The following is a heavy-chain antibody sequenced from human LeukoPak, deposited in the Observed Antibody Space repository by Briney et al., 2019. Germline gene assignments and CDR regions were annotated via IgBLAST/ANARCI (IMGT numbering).Heavy chain of an antibody. J-gene: IGHJ4*02. CDR3: ATGTEMDRGVIINGHLDY. V-gene: IGHV3-7*01. CDR2: INQYGNEK. D-gene: IGHD3-10*01. CDR1: GFTFSTYW. Sequence: GGSLRLSCAASGFTFSTYWMNWVRQAPGKGLEWVANINQYGNEKYYVDSVKGRFTISRDNGKNSLYLEMNSLGAEDTAVYYCATGTEMDRGVIINGHLDYWGQGTLVTASS.